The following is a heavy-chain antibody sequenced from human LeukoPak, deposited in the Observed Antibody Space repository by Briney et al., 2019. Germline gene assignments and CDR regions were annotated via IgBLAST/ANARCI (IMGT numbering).Heavy chain of an antibody. CDR2: ISSDSTYK. CDR1: GFTFSYYW. CDR3: AREYDSKGRFDN. Sequence: TGGSLRLSCTASGFTFSYYWINWVRQAPGKGLEWVSFISSDSTYKYYGDSVKGRFTISRDNANVYLQMNSLRAEDTATYHCAREYDSKGRFDNWGQGTLVIVSS. J-gene: IGHJ4*02. V-gene: IGHV3-21*01. D-gene: IGHD3-22*01.